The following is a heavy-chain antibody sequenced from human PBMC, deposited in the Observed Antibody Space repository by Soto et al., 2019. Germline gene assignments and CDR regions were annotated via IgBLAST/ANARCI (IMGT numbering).Heavy chain of an antibody. J-gene: IGHJ6*02. D-gene: IGHD2-2*02. CDR3: AREWVPAAIHYYYYGMDV. V-gene: IGHV3-21*01. CDR1: GFTFSTYS. Sequence: EVQLVESGGGLVKPGESLRLSCAASGFTFSTYSMNWVRQAPGKGLEWVSSISSSSTSIYYIDSVKGRFTISRDNAKNSLYLQMNSLRAEDTAVNYCAREWVPAAIHYYYYGMDVWGQGTTVTVSS. CDR2: ISSSSTSI.